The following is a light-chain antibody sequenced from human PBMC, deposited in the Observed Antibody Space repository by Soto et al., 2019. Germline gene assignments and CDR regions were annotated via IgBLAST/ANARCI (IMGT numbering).Light chain of an antibody. CDR1: QGISRW. J-gene: IGKJ1*01. CDR2: KAS. Sequence: IQLTQSPSTLSASVGDRVSITCRASQGISRWLAWYQHKPGKAPNLLIYKASVLESGVPSRCSGSGSGTEFTLTITSLQPDDFATYYCQQYDSYSRTFGQGTKVEI. V-gene: IGKV1-5*03. CDR3: QQYDSYSRT.